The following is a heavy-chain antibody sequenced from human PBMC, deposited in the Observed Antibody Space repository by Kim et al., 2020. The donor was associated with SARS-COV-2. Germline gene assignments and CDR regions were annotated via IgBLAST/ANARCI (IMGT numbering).Heavy chain of an antibody. V-gene: IGHV1-69*13. CDR3: ARGVERRDAFDI. CDR1: GGTFSSYA. J-gene: IGHJ3*02. D-gene: IGHD1-1*01. Sequence: SVKVSCKAXGGTFSSYAISWVRQAPGQGLEWMGGIIPIFGTANYAQKFQGRVTITADESTSTAYMELSSLRSEDTAVYYCARGVERRDAFDIWGQGTMVTVSS. CDR2: IIPIFGTA.